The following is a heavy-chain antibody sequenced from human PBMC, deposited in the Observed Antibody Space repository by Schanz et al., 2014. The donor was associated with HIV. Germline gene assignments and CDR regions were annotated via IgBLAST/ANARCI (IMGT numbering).Heavy chain of an antibody. Sequence: EVQLVESGGGLVQPGGSLRLSCAASGFTFSTSWMHWVRQAPGKGLVWVSRISSDGSSTSYADSVKGRFTISRDNAKNTLYLQTNSLRGEDTAVYYCVREASLEWLYVVDVWGQGTTVTVSS. D-gene: IGHD3-3*01. CDR3: VREASLEWLYVVDV. CDR2: ISSDGSST. J-gene: IGHJ6*02. V-gene: IGHV3-74*01. CDR1: GFTFSTSW.